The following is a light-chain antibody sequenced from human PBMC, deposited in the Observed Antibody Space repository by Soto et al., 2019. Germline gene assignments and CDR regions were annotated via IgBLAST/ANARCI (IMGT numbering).Light chain of an antibody. Sequence: QSVLTQPPSASGSPGQSVTISCTGTSSDVGSYHFVSWYQQHPGKAPKLLIYEVSKRPSGVPDRFSGSKSGNTASLTVSGLQAEDEADYYCSSYASSNTLVFGGGTKLTVL. V-gene: IGLV2-8*01. CDR3: SSYASSNTLV. J-gene: IGLJ2*01. CDR1: SSDVGSYHF. CDR2: EVS.